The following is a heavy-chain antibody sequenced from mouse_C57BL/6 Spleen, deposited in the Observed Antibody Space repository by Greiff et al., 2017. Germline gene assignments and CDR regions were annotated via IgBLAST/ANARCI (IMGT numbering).Heavy chain of an antibody. CDR1: GFTFSSYG. J-gene: IGHJ1*03. D-gene: IGHD4-1*02. CDR2: ISSGGSYT. Sequence: EVQGVESGGDLVKPGGSLKLSCAASGFTFSSYGMSWVRQTPDKRLEWVATISSGGSYTYYPDSVKGRFTISRDNAKNTLYLQMSSLKSEDTAMYYCARHPQLGRYFDVWGTGTTVTVSS. V-gene: IGHV5-6*01. CDR3: ARHPQLGRYFDV.